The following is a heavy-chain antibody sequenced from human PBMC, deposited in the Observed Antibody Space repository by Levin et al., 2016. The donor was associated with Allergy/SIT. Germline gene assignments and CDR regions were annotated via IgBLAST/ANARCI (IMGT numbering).Heavy chain of an antibody. CDR3: ARVSYGSGSYPRTDV. Sequence: SETLSLTCAVHGGSFSAYYWSWVRQSPGKGLEWIGEINYTGRTDYNPPLKSRVTISVDTSKNQFSLRLSSVTAADTGVYYCARVSYGSGSYPRTDVWGQGTPVTVSS. CDR2: INYTGRT. V-gene: IGHV4-34*01. CDR1: GGSFSAYY. D-gene: IGHD3-10*01. J-gene: IGHJ6*02.